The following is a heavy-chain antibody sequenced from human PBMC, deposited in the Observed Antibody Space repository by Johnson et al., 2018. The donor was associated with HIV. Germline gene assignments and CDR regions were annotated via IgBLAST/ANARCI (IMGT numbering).Heavy chain of an antibody. CDR2: ISYDGNNK. J-gene: IGHJ3*02. CDR1: GFTFSSYG. D-gene: IGHD2-2*01. Sequence: QVQLVESGGGVVQPGGSLRLSCAASGFTFSSYGMHWVRQAPGKGLEWVAVISYDGNNKYYADSVKGRFTISRDNSKNTLYLQMNSLRAEDTAVYYCARIAVVVQHDAFDIWGQGTMVTVSS. V-gene: IGHV3-30*03. CDR3: ARIAVVVQHDAFDI.